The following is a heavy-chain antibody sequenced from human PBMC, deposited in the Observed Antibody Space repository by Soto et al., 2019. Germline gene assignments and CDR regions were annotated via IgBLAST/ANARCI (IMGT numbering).Heavy chain of an antibody. CDR2: VNHSGGT. J-gene: IGHJ4*02. D-gene: IGHD3-22*01. CDR3: ARGSVDTVHSSGFYEY. V-gene: IGHV4-34*01. Sequence: SETLSLTCAVYGGSFSAYYWSWIRQPPGKGLEWIGEVNHSGGTSYNPSLKSRVTISVDTSKSQFSLKLTSVTAADRAVYYCARGSVDTVHSSGFYEYWGKGTPVTLSS. CDR1: GGSFSAYY.